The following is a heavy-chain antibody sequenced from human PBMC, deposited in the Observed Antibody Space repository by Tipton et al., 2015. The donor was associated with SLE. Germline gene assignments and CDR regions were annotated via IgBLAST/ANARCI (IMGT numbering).Heavy chain of an antibody. CDR2: IYYSGST. D-gene: IGHD5-24*01. V-gene: IGHV4-59*01. Sequence: TLSLTCTVSGGSISSYYWSWIRQPPGKGLEWIGYIYYSGSTNYNPSLKSRVTISVDTSKNQFSLKLSSVTAADTAVYYCARGRDRDREDAFDIWDQGTMVTVSS. J-gene: IGHJ3*02. CDR3: ARGRDRDREDAFDI. CDR1: GGSISSYY.